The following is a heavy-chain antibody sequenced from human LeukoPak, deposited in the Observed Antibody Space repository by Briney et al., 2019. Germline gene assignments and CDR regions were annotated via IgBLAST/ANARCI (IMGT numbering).Heavy chain of an antibody. V-gene: IGHV3-23*01. Sequence: GGTLRLSCAASGFTFSSYGMSWVRQAPGKGLEWVSAISGSGGSTYYADSVKGRFTISRDNSKNTLYLQMNSLRAEDTAVYYCAKAPNYGEYYYYYYMDVWGKGTTVTVSS. CDR1: GFTFSSYG. J-gene: IGHJ6*03. CDR3: AKAPNYGEYYYYYYMDV. D-gene: IGHD4-17*01. CDR2: ISGSGGST.